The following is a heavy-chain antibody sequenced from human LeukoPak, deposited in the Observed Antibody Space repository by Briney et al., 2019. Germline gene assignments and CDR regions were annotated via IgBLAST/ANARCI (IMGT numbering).Heavy chain of an antibody. CDR2: IYTSGST. Sequence: SETLSLTCTVSGGSISSGSYYWSWIRQPAGKGLEWIGRIYTSGSTNYNPSLKSRVTISVDTSKNQFSLKLSSVTAADTAVYYCAREYSSSWYGGWFDPWGQGTLVTVSS. CDR3: AREYSSSWYGGWFDP. CDR1: GGSISSGSYY. J-gene: IGHJ5*02. D-gene: IGHD6-13*01. V-gene: IGHV4-61*02.